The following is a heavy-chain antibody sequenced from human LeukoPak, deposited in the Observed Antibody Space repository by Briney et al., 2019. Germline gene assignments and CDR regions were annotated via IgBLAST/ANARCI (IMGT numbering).Heavy chain of an antibody. CDR1: GYSFTSYW. V-gene: IGHV5-51*01. CDR3: ARLRGSGYDRFDY. Sequence: RGESLKVSCKCSGYSFTSYWIGWVRQMPGKGLEWMGIISPGDSKTIYSPSFQGQVTISADKSISTAYLQWSSLKDSGTAMYYCARLRGSGYDRFDYWGQGTLVTVSS. D-gene: IGHD5-12*01. J-gene: IGHJ4*02. CDR2: ISPGDSKT.